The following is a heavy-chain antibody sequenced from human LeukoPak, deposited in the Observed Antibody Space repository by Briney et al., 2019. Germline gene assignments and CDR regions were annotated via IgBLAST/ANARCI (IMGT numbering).Heavy chain of an antibody. Sequence: GGSLRLSCAASGFTFSSYSMNWVRQAPGKGLEWVSGISGSGGSTYYADSVKGRFTISRDNSKNTLYLQMNSLRAEDTAVYYCAKDILLYYDILTGNFDYWGQGTLVTVSS. J-gene: IGHJ4*02. D-gene: IGHD3-9*01. V-gene: IGHV3-23*01. CDR3: AKDILLYYDILTGNFDY. CDR1: GFTFSSYS. CDR2: ISGSGGST.